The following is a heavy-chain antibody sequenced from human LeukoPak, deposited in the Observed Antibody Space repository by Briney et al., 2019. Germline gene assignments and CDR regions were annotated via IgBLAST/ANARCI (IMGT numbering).Heavy chain of an antibody. J-gene: IGHJ4*02. D-gene: IGHD6-19*01. Sequence: GGSLRLSCAGSGFPFSSYSMNWVRQAPGKGLEWVSYITGSSSHMYYADSVKGRFTISRDNSKNSLYLQMSSLRSEDAALYYCARESERSGWYDYWGQGTLVTVSS. CDR3: ARESERSGWYDY. CDR1: GFPFSSYS. V-gene: IGHV3-21*04. CDR2: ITGSSSHM.